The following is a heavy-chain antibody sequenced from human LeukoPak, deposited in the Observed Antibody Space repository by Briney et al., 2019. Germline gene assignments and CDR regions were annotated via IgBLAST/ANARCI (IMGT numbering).Heavy chain of an antibody. CDR1: GLTFSNFW. J-gene: IGHJ4*02. CDR3: AKDLDSSGSYDGVHS. V-gene: IGHV3-7*01. D-gene: IGHD3-22*01. Sequence: PGGSLRLSCEASGLTFSNFWMTWLRQAPGKGLEWVANIKQDGSETYYLDSVRGRFTISRDNAKNSMYLQMNSLKAEDTAVYYCAKDLDSSGSYDGVHSWGQGTLVTVSS. CDR2: IKQDGSET.